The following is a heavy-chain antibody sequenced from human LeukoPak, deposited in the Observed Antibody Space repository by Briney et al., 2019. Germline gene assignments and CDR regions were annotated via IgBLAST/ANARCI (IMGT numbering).Heavy chain of an antibody. J-gene: IGHJ6*02. CDR2: IIPTFGTA. V-gene: IGHV1-69*01. CDR1: GGTFSSYA. Sequence: GSSVKVSCKASGGTFSSYAVSWVRQAPGQGLEWMGGIIPTFGTANYAQKFQGRVTITADESTSTAYMELSSLRSEDTAVYYCARGGSWYYYGMDVWGRGTTVTVSS. CDR3: ARGGSWYYYGMDV. D-gene: IGHD6-13*01.